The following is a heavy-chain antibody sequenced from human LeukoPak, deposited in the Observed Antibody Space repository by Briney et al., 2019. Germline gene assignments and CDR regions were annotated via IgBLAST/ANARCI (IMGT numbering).Heavy chain of an antibody. J-gene: IGHJ4*02. CDR2: ISGSNGNT. CDR3: ARGYYGSGSYYTFDY. D-gene: IGHD3-10*01. Sequence: ASVKVSCKAFGYTFTRYGVSWVRQAPGQGLEWIGWISGSNGNTNYAQNFQGRVTMTTDSSTSTAYMELRSLRSEDTAVYYCARGYYGSGSYYTFDYWGLGTLVTVSS. V-gene: IGHV1-18*01. CDR1: GYTFTRYG.